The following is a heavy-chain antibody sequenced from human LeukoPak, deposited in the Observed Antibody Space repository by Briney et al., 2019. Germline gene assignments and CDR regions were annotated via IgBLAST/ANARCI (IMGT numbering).Heavy chain of an antibody. CDR1: GFTFSSYA. Sequence: PGGSLRPSCAASGFTFSSYAMSWVRQAPGKGLEWVSAISGSGGSTYYTDSVKGRFTISRDNSKNTLYLQMNSLRAEDTAVYYCAKVELRYFPPNWFDPWGQGTLVTVSS. V-gene: IGHV3-23*01. CDR2: ISGSGGST. J-gene: IGHJ5*02. CDR3: AKVELRYFPPNWFDP. D-gene: IGHD3-9*01.